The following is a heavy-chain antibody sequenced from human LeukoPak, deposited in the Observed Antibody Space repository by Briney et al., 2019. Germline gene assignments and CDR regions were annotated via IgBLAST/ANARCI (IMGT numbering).Heavy chain of an antibody. Sequence: GGSLRLSCASSGFTFSSYSMSWVRQAPGKGLEWVSSITSSSSYIYYADSVKGRFTISRDNAKNSLYLQMSSLRAEDTAVYYCARGPSNYGYYVDYWGQGTLVTVSS. J-gene: IGHJ4*02. CDR3: ARGPSNYGYYVDY. V-gene: IGHV3-21*01. CDR2: ITSSSSYI. CDR1: GFTFSSYS. D-gene: IGHD5-18*01.